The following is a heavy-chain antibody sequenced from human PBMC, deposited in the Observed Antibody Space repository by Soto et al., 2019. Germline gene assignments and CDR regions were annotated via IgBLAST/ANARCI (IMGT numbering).Heavy chain of an antibody. CDR1: GFNFGDYY. V-gene: IGHV3-11*06. CDR2: VSSSGSYT. J-gene: IGHJ2*01. Sequence: QMQLVESGGGLVKPGGSLRLSCAASGFNFGDYYMSWIRQAPGKGVEWIAFVSSSGSYTKYSDSVGGRLTVSRDNGKNSLHLQLNSLRVEDTAVYYCARLRVGVNWYFDLWGRGTLVTVSS. CDR3: ARLRVGVNWYFDL. D-gene: IGHD1-26*01.